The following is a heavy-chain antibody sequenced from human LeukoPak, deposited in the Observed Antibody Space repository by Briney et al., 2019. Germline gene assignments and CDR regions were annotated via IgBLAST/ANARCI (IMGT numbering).Heavy chain of an antibody. Sequence: PSETLSLTCTVSGGSISSYYWSWIRQPPGKGLEWIGYIYHSGSTNYNPSLKSRVTISVDTSKNQFSLKLSSVTAADTAVYYCARGTMTTVTYYFDYWGQGTLVTVSS. D-gene: IGHD4-17*01. CDR1: GGSISSYY. J-gene: IGHJ4*02. V-gene: IGHV4-59*08. CDR2: IYHSGST. CDR3: ARGTMTTVTYYFDY.